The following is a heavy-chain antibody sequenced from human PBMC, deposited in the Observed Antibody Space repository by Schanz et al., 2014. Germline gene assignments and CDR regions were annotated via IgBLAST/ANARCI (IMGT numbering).Heavy chain of an antibody. D-gene: IGHD2-15*01. Sequence: QVQLVQSGSEVKKPGASVKVSYKASGYTFPSYGISWVRQAPGQGLEWMGWIGGSDGNTNFAQKFQGRVTMTTDTSTSTVYMELRSLTSDDTAVYYCARYLSLIDYGMDVWGQGTTVTVSS. CDR2: IGGSDGNT. V-gene: IGHV1-18*04. CDR3: ARYLSLIDYGMDV. J-gene: IGHJ6*02. CDR1: GYTFPSYG.